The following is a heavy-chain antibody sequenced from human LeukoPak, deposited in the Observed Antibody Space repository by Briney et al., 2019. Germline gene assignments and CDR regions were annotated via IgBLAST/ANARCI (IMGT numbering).Heavy chain of an antibody. V-gene: IGHV3-33*03. CDR3: ATGYSYAFDI. J-gene: IGHJ3*02. D-gene: IGHD6-13*01. CDR1: GFSFSTYA. Sequence: PGGSLRLSCAASGFSFSTYAMHWVRQAPGKGLEWVALIWHDASHTFYTDSVKGRFTISRDNAKNSLYLQMNSLRAEDTAVYYCATGYSYAFDIWGQGTMVTVSS. CDR2: IWHDASHT.